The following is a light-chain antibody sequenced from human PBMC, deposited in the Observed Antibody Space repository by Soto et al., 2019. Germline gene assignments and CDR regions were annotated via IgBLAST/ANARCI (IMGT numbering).Light chain of an antibody. CDR1: SSDVGGYIY. CDR2: EVS. CDR3: SSYSRSSFYV. J-gene: IGLJ1*01. V-gene: IGLV2-14*01. Sequence: QSVLTQPSSVSGSPGQSITISCTGTSSDVGGYIYVSWYQQHPGKAPKFMIYEVSNRPSGVSNRFSGSKSGNTASLTISGLQAEDEADYYCSSYSRSSFYVFGTGTKVTVL.